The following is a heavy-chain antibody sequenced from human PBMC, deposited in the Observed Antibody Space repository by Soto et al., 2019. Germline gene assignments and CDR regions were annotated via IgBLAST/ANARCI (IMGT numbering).Heavy chain of an antibody. CDR1: RASISGCDYY. Sequence: SETLSLTCTVSRASISGCDYYWGWVRQPPGKGLAWIGSICSSGSTYYNPSLKSRVTISVDTSKNQFSLRLTSVTAADAAVYYCARHRRETGTYAPTLDSWGQGILVTVSS. CDR2: ICSSGST. CDR3: ARHRRETGTYAPTLDS. J-gene: IGHJ4*02. D-gene: IGHD1-1*01. V-gene: IGHV4-39*01.